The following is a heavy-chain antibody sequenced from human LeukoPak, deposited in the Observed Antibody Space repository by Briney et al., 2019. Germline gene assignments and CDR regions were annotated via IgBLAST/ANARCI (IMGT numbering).Heavy chain of an antibody. Sequence: GGSLRLSCAASGFTFSRYEMNWVRQAPGKGLQWVSYMSSSGSSIHYADSVKGRFTISRDNAKNSLHLQVNNLRVEDTAIYYCATIGALGAFDSWGQGTMVAVSA. CDR2: MSSSGSSI. D-gene: IGHD3-16*01. CDR3: ATIGALGAFDS. V-gene: IGHV3-48*03. CDR1: GFTFSRYE. J-gene: IGHJ3*02.